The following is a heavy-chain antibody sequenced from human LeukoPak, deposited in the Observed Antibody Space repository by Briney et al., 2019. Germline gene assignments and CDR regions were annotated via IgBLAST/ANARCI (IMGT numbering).Heavy chain of an antibody. CDR3: AGGEYYDSSGYYAFDY. V-gene: IGHV3-30-3*01. J-gene: IGHJ4*02. CDR1: GFTFSSYA. Sequence: GGSLRLSCAASGFTFSSYAMHWVRQAPGKGLEWVAVISYDGSNKYYADSVKGRFTISRDNSKNTLYLQMNSLRAEDTAVYYCAGGEYYDSSGYYAFDYWGQGTLVTDSS. CDR2: ISYDGSNK. D-gene: IGHD3-22*01.